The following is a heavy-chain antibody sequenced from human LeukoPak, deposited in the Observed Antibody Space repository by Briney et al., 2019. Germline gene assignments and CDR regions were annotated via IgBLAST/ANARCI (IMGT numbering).Heavy chain of an antibody. J-gene: IGHJ4*02. CDR1: GGSISSGDYY. CDR2: IYYSGST. CDR3: ARYHYYDSSGYTYYFDY. V-gene: IGHV4-30-4*08. D-gene: IGHD3-22*01. Sequence: SETLSLTCTVSGGSISSGDYYWSWIRRPPGKDPEWIGYIYYSGSTYYNPSLKSRVTISEDTSKNQFSLKLSSVTAADTAVYYCARYHYYDSSGYTYYFDYWGQGTLVTVSS.